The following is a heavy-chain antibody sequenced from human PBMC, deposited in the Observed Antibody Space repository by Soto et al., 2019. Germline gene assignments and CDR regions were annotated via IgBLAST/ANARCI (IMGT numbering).Heavy chain of an antibody. V-gene: IGHV4-4*07. CDR2: IYTSGST. J-gene: IGHJ3*02. CDR1: GGSISSYY. CDR3: ARDRGSSGQRAFDI. Sequence: SETLSLTCTVSGGSISSYYWSWIRQPAGKGLEWIGRIYTSGSTNYNPSLQSRVTMSVDTSKNQFSLKLSSVTAADTAVYYCARDRGSSGQRAFDIWGQGTMVTVSS. D-gene: IGHD3-22*01.